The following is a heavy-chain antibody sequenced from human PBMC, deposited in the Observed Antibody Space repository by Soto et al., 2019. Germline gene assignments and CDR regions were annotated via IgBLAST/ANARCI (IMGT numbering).Heavy chain of an antibody. D-gene: IGHD3-10*01. CDR3: ARRRGSGTVFYYYYYMDV. CDR1: GGSISNFY. CDR2: IYSSGTT. J-gene: IGHJ6*04. Sequence: SETLSLTCTVSGGSISNFYWSWILQPPWKGLEWIGYIYSSGTTNYNPSLESRVTMSVDASKNQFSLNLRSVTATDTAVYFCARRRGSGTVFYYYYYMDVWGTGKTVTVSS. V-gene: IGHV4-59*08.